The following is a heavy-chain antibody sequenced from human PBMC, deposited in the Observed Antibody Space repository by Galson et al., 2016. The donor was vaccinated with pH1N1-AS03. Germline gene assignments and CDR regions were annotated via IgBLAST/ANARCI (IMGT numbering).Heavy chain of an antibody. J-gene: IGHJ6*02. Sequence: SLRLSCAASGFTFSRFWLNWVRQTPGKGLVWVSRITSDGSSISYADAVKGRFTTSRDNAKNTLYLQMNSLRAEDTAGYHCARAMYTSGWYGIDVWGQGTTVTVSS. CDR2: ITSDGSSI. D-gene: IGHD6-19*01. CDR1: GFTFSRFW. V-gene: IGHV3-74*01. CDR3: ARAMYTSGWYGIDV.